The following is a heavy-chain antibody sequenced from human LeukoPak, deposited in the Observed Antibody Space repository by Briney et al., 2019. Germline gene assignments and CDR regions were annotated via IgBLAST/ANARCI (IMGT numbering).Heavy chain of an antibody. V-gene: IGHV3-33*01. Sequence: GGALRLSCVASGXTFSSYAVHWVRQAPGKGLEWGAVVWYDGSNKYYADSVKGRFTIARDNSKNTLYLQMNSMRAEETAVYYCARDSTETGYYFDYWGQGTLVTVSS. D-gene: IGHD4-11*01. J-gene: IGHJ4*02. CDR3: ARDSTETGYYFDY. CDR1: GXTFSSYA. CDR2: VWYDGSNK.